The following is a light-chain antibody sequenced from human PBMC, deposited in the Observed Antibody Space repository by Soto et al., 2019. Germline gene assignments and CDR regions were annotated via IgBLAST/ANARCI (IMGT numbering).Light chain of an antibody. CDR2: EAT. CDR3: SSYTGSTTFVA. Sequence: QSVLTQPASVSGSPGQSITISGTGTSSDIGSYNLVSWYQQHPGKAPQLIIYEATKRPSGVSSRFSGSKSANAASLTISGLQGEDEADYYCSSYTGSTTFVAFGGWTKLTVL. J-gene: IGLJ2*01. V-gene: IGLV2-23*02. CDR1: SSDIGSYNL.